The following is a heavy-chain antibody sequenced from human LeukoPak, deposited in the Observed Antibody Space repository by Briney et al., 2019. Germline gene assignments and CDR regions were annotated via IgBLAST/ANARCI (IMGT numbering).Heavy chain of an antibody. CDR2: ISAYNGNT. CDR3: ASASPVGATEATDI. Sequence: GASVKVSCKASGGTFSSYAISWVRQAPGQGLEWMGWISAYNGNTNYAQKLQGRVTMTTDTSTSTAYMELRSLRSDDTAVYYCASASPVGATEATDIWGQGTMVTVSS. J-gene: IGHJ3*02. D-gene: IGHD1-26*01. V-gene: IGHV1-18*01. CDR1: GGTFSSYA.